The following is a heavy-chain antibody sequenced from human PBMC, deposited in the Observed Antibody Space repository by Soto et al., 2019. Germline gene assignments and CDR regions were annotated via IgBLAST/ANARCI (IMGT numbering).Heavy chain of an antibody. CDR3: ARDYNSNYQYHYGMDV. D-gene: IGHD4-4*01. CDR1: GYTFTSYA. V-gene: IGHV1-3*05. J-gene: IGHJ6*02. Sequence: QVQLVQSGAEEKRPGASVKVSCKASGYTFTSYAIHWVRQAPGQRLEWMGWINAGNGNTKYSQKFQGRVTITRDTXAXRTYMELSGLRSEDAAVFYCARDYNSNYQYHYGMDVWGQGTTVTVSS. CDR2: INAGNGNT.